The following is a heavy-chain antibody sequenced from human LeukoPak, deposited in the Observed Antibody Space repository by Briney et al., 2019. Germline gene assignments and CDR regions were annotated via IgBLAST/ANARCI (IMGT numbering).Heavy chain of an antibody. Sequence: PSETLSLTCIVSGGSINSYYWSWIRQFPGKGLEWIGYLYYSGSTNYNPSLKSRVTISVDTSKNQFSLKLSSVTAADTAVYYCARVRGIAAAIDYWGQGTLVTVSS. V-gene: IGHV4-59*01. D-gene: IGHD6-13*01. CDR3: ARVRGIAAAIDY. CDR2: LYYSGST. J-gene: IGHJ4*02. CDR1: GGSINSYY.